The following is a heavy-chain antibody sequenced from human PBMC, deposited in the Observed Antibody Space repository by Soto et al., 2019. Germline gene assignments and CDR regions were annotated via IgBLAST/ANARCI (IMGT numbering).Heavy chain of an antibody. D-gene: IGHD3-22*01. CDR1: GYTFTGYY. V-gene: IGHV1-2*02. CDR2: INPNNGDT. Sequence: ASVKVSCKASGYTFTGYYSYWLRQAPGQGLEWMGWINPNNGDTNYAQKFQGRVTMTRDSSISTAYLELSRLRSDDTAIYYCARLKTYYDSRGFSDYFGQGTLVTVCS. J-gene: IGHJ4*02. CDR3: ARLKTYYDSRGFSDY.